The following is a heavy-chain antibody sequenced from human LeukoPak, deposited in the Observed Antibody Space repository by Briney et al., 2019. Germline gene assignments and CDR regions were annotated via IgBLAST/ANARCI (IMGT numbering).Heavy chain of an antibody. Sequence: GGSLRLSCEAAGFSFRDYPMGWVRRASGKRLEWVSGISAGADVIFYADPVKGRFTISRDNSKNTLYLQMNSLRAEDTAVYYCARVFGLKIPEDFQHWGQGTLVTVSS. V-gene: IGHV3-23*01. D-gene: IGHD5-24*01. CDR1: GFSFRDYP. J-gene: IGHJ1*01. CDR3: ARVFGLKIPEDFQH. CDR2: ISAGADVI.